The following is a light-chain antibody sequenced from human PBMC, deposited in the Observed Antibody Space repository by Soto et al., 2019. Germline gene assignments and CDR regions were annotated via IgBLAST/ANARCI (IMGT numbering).Light chain of an antibody. CDR2: DAS. V-gene: IGKV1-5*01. CDR1: QSISTW. Sequence: DSQMTQSPSTLSASVGGRCTITCLASQSISTWLAWYQQKPGKAPKLLIHDASSLESGVPSSFSGSGSGTEFTLTISSLQPEDFASYYCQQYNSYSTFGQGTKVDIK. J-gene: IGKJ1*01. CDR3: QQYNSYST.